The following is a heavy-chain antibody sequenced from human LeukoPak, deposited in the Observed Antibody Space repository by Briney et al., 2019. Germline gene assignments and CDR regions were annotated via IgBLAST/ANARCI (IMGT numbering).Heavy chain of an antibody. CDR3: ARAEKPRKGGLSSFDY. CDR1: GFTFSSYS. Sequence: GGSLRLSCAASGFTFSSYSMNWVRQAPGKGLEWVSSISSSSSYIYYADSVKGRFTISRDNAKNSLYLQMNSLRAEDTAVYYCARAEKPRKGGLSSFDYWGQGTLVTVSS. D-gene: IGHD6-19*01. V-gene: IGHV3-21*01. CDR2: ISSSSSYI. J-gene: IGHJ4*02.